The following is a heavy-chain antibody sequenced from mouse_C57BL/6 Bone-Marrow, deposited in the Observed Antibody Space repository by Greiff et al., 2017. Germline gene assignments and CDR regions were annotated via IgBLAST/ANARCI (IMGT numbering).Heavy chain of an antibody. CDR2: ISTYYGDA. Sequence: QVQLQQSGPELVRPGVSVKISCKGSGYTFTDYAMHWVNQSHEKGLEWIGVISTYYGDASYNQKFKDKATMTVDKTSNTAYMELARRTSEDAAVYYCARSITTVVARGDYWGRGTTLTVSS. CDR3: ARSITTVVARGDY. D-gene: IGHD1-1*01. CDR1: GYTFTDYA. V-gene: IGHV1-67*01. J-gene: IGHJ2*01.